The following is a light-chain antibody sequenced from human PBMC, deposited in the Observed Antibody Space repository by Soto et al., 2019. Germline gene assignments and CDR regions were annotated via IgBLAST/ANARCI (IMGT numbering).Light chain of an antibody. CDR1: QGISSA. V-gene: IGKV1D-13*01. CDR2: DAS. Sequence: AIQLTQSPSSLSASVGDRVTIACRASQGISSALAWYQQKPGKAPKLLIYDASSLESGVPSRFSGSGSGTDFTLTISSLQPEDFATYYCLQDYNYPWTFGQGTKVDIK. J-gene: IGKJ1*01. CDR3: LQDYNYPWT.